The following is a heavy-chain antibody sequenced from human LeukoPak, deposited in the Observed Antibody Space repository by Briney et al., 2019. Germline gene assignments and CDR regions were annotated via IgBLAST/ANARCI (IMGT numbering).Heavy chain of an antibody. CDR1: GFTFSNYE. CDR3: ARDKNLLAYCGGACYVDAFDI. D-gene: IGHD2-21*02. J-gene: IGHJ3*02. Sequence: GGSLRLSCAASGFTFSNYEMNWVRQAPGKGLEWVSYVSTSVGTIYYGDSMEGRFTISRDNAKNSLYLQMNSLRAEDTAVYYCARDKNLLAYCGGACYVDAFDIWGQGTMVTVCS. V-gene: IGHV3-48*03. CDR2: VSTSVGTI.